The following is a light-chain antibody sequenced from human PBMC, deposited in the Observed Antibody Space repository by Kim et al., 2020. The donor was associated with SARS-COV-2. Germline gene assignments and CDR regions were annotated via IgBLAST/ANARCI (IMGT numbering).Light chain of an antibody. CDR3: QQTYGTPT. V-gene: IGKV1-39*01. CDR2: ATS. J-gene: IGKJ2*01. Sequence: LSASVGDRVTITCRTSQTISTYLNWYHQKSGEAPKLLIYATSNLQSGVPSRFSGSGSGTDFTLTISSLQPEHFAIYYCQQTYGTPTFGQGTKLEI. CDR1: QTISTY.